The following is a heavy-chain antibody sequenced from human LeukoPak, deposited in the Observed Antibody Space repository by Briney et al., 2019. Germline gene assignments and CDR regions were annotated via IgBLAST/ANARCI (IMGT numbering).Heavy chain of an antibody. D-gene: IGHD5-18*01. CDR1: GFTFSSYA. CDR3: AREANTAMVLYYFDY. CDR2: ISYDGSNK. J-gene: IGHJ4*02. Sequence: GGSLRLSCTASGFTFSSYAMRWVRQAPGKGLGWVAVISYDGSNKYYADSVKGRFTISRDNSKNTLYLQMNSLRAEDTAAYYCAREANTAMVLYYFDYWGQGTLVTVSS. V-gene: IGHV3-30*04.